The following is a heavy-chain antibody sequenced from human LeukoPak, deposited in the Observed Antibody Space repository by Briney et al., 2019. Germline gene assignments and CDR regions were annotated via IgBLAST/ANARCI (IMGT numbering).Heavy chain of an antibody. V-gene: IGHV3-21*01. D-gene: IGHD2-21*01. CDR2: ISSSSSYI. CDR3: ARGEITEGGEGNYMDV. Sequence: PGGSLRLSCAASGFTFSSYSMNWVRQAPGKGLEWVSSISSSSSYIYYADSVKGRFTISRDNAKNSLYLQTNSLRAEDTAVYYCARGEITEGGEGNYMDVWGKGTTVTVSS. J-gene: IGHJ6*03. CDR1: GFTFSSYS.